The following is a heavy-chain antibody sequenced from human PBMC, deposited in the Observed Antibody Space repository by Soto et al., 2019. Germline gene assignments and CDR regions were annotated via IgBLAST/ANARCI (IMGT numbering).Heavy chain of an antibody. CDR1: GGSISSGGYS. Sequence: SETLSLTCAVSGGSISSGGYSWSWIRQPPGKGLEWIGYIYHSGSTYYNPSLKSRVTISVDRSKNQFSLKLSSVTAADTAVYYCARAGATAMLILDYWGQGTLVTVSS. J-gene: IGHJ4*02. D-gene: IGHD5-18*01. CDR2: IYHSGST. CDR3: ARAGATAMLILDY. V-gene: IGHV4-30-2*01.